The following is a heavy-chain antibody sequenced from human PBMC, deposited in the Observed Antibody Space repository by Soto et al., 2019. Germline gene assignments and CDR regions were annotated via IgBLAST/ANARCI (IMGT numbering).Heavy chain of an antibody. CDR1: GGSVSSGSYY. D-gene: IGHD2-15*01. CDR2: IYYSGST. Sequence: PSETLSLTCTVSGGSVSSGSYYWSWIRQPPGKGLEGIGYIYYSGSTNYNPSLKSRVTISVDTSKNQFSLKLSSVTAADTAVYYCARDAGYCSGGSCYIPYYYYYGMDVRGQGTTVTVSS. J-gene: IGHJ6*02. CDR3: ARDAGYCSGGSCYIPYYYYYGMDV. V-gene: IGHV4-61*01.